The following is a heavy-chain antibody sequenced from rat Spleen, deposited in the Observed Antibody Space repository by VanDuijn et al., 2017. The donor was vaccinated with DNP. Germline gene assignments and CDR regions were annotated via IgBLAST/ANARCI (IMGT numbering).Heavy chain of an antibody. J-gene: IGHJ3*01. CDR2: IIYDGSRT. CDR1: GFTFSDYN. CDR3: ARPYYSGFAY. D-gene: IGHD1-1*01. Sequence: EVQLVESGGGLVQPGRSLKLSCAASGFTFSDYNMAWVRQAPKKVLEWVATIIYDGSRTYYRDSVKGRFTISRDNAKSTLYLQMNSLRSEDMATYYCARPYYSGFAYWGQGTLVTVSS. V-gene: IGHV5S10*01.